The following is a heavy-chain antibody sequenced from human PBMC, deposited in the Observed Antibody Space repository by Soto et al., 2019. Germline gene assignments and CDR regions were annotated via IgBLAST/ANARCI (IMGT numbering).Heavy chain of an antibody. V-gene: IGHV3-74*01. CDR3: ARGAVVGSLSFDY. CDR2: INSDESTT. D-gene: IGHD6-13*01. Sequence: GGSLRLSYAASGFRFSSYWMHWVRQAPGQGLVWVSRINSDESTTGYADSVKGRFTISRDNAKNTLYLQVNSLRVEDTAVYYCARGAVVGSLSFDYWGQGTLVTSPQ. CDR1: GFRFSSYW. J-gene: IGHJ4*02.